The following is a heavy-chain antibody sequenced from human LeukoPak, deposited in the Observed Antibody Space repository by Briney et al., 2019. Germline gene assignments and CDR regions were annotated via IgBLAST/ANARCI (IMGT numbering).Heavy chain of an antibody. CDR1: GFTFSGHA. J-gene: IGHJ4*02. Sequence: GMSLRLSCAASGFTFSGHAMHWVRQAPGKGLELLAYISHDGSYQYHVDSVKGRFTVSRDNSKNTLYLQMNSLRAEDTAVYYCAREPINWGQGTLVTVSS. D-gene: IGHD2-21*01. V-gene: IGHV3-30*03. CDR2: ISHDGSYQ. CDR3: AREPIN.